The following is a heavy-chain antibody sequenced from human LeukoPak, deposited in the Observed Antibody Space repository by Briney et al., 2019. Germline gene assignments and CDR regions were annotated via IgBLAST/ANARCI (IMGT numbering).Heavy chain of an antibody. CDR2: INPSGGST. CDR1: GYTFTSYY. CDR3: ARDVSGPRGYELTWWFDP. J-gene: IGHJ5*02. Sequence: ASVKVSCKASGYTFTSYYMHWVRQAPGQGLEWMGIINPSGGSTSYAQKFQGRVTMTRDTSTSTVYVELSSLRSEDTAVYYCARDVSGPRGYELTWWFDPWGQGTLVTVSS. V-gene: IGHV1-46*01. D-gene: IGHD5-12*01.